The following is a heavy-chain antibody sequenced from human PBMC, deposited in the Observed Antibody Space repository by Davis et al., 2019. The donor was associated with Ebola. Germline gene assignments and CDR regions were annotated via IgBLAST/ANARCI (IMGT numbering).Heavy chain of an antibody. D-gene: IGHD1-14*01. J-gene: IGHJ2*01. CDR1: GFTFSSYW. CDR3: ARATGWYWYFDL. V-gene: IGHV3-74*01. CDR2: INSDGSST. Sequence: GESLKISCVASGFTFSSYWMHWVRQAPGKGLVWVSRINSDGSSTSYADSVKGRFTISRDNAKNTLYLQMNSLRAEDTAVYYCARATGWYWYFDLWGRGTLVTVSS.